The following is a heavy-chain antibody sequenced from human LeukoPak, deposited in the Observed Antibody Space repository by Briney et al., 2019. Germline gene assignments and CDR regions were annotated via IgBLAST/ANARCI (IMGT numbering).Heavy chain of an antibody. J-gene: IGHJ4*02. V-gene: IGHV4-4*02. CDR2: IYRSGTT. Sequence: SETLSLTCAVSGGSISSTNWWSWVRQPPGKGLEWIGEIYRSGTTNYKPSLKSRFTISIDKSRNPLSLKLTSVTAADSAVYYCARRSHYITGWSSYFDYWGQGALVTVSS. CDR1: GGSISSTNW. D-gene: IGHD6-19*01. CDR3: ARRSHYITGWSSYFDY.